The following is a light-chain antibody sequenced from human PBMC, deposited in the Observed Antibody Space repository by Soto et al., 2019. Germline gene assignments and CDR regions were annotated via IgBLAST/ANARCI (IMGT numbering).Light chain of an antibody. V-gene: IGKV3D-15*02. J-gene: IGKJ1*01. Sequence: EIVMIQSPPPLSVSPWESATLSCRASQNILSNLAWYQQKPGQAPRLLIYGASTRATGIPARFSGSGSGTEFTLTISSLQSEDFAVYHCQQYDTSPWTFGQGTKVDIK. CDR3: QQYDTSPWT. CDR1: QNILSN. CDR2: GAS.